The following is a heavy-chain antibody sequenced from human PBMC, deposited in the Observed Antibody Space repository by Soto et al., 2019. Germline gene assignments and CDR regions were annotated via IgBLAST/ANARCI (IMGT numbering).Heavy chain of an antibody. CDR2: IYYSGIP. Sequence: SETLSLTCTVSGGSITSSSYYWGWIRQPPGKGLEWIGSIYYSGIPHYSPSLKSRVTISIDTSKNQFSLQLISVTAADTAVYYCARSPKFYGEHYMDVWGKGATVTVSS. J-gene: IGHJ6*03. D-gene: IGHD4-17*01. CDR1: GGSITSSSYY. V-gene: IGHV4-39*01. CDR3: ARSPKFYGEHYMDV.